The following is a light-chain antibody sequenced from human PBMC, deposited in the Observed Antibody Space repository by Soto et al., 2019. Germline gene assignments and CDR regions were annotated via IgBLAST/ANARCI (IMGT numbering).Light chain of an antibody. J-gene: IGLJ1*01. CDR1: SSNIGSNA. CDR3: AAWDGSLNGYV. CDR2: SNH. V-gene: IGLV1-44*01. Sequence: QSVLTQPPSASGTPGQTVTISCSGSSSNIGSNAVSWYQQLPGTAPKLLIYSNHQRPSGVPDRFSGAKSGTSASLAMSGLQSEDEADYYCAAWDGSLNGYVFGTGTKLT.